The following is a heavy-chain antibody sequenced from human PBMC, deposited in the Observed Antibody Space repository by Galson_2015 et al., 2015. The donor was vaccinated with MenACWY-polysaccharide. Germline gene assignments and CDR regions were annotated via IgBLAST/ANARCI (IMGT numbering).Heavy chain of an antibody. J-gene: IGHJ5*02. Sequence: LRLSCAASGFPFTSYAMSWVRQAPGKGLEWVSAIRSSGTNTYYADSVKGRFTISRDNSKNTLYLQMNSLRAEDTAVYYCAKDSTDFWSVAGRFDHWGQGTLVTVSS. V-gene: IGHV3-23*01. D-gene: IGHD3-3*01. CDR1: GFPFTSYA. CDR3: AKDSTDFWSVAGRFDH. CDR2: IRSSGTNT.